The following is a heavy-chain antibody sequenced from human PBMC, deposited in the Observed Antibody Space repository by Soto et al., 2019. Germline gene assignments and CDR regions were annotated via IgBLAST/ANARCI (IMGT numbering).Heavy chain of an antibody. CDR2: IKEDGSEK. CDR3: ARGGSESDY. J-gene: IGHJ4*02. D-gene: IGHD1-26*01. Sequence: EVQLVESGGGLVQPGGSLRLSCAASGFTFSGYWMTWVRQAPGKGLEWVANIKEDGSEKNYVDSVKGRFTISRDNAKNSLYLQMNSMGAEDSAVYYCARGGSESDYWGQGTLVTVSS. CDR1: GFTFSGYW. V-gene: IGHV3-7*01.